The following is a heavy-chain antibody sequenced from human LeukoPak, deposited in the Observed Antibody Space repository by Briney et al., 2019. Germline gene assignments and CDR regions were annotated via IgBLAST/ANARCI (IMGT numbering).Heavy chain of an antibody. CDR2: ISWNSGSI. Sequence: GGSLRLSCAASGFTFDDYVMHWVRQAPGKGLEWVSGISWNSGSIGYADSVKGRFTISRDNAKNSLYLQMNSLRAEDTALYYCAKGHGAGPFDYWGQGTLVTVSS. CDR3: AKGHGAGPFDY. CDR1: GFTFDDYV. J-gene: IGHJ4*02. D-gene: IGHD1-26*01. V-gene: IGHV3-9*01.